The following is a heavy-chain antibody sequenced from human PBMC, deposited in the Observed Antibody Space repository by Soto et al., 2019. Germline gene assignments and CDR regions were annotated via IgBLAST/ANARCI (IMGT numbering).Heavy chain of an antibody. Sequence: QVQLQESGPGLVKPSETLSLTCTVSGGSISSYYWSWIRQPPGKGLEWIGYIYYSGSTNYNPSLKSRVTISVDTSKNQFSLKLSSVTAADTAVYYCARGRFLEWLSFDYWGQGTLVTVSS. CDR2: IYYSGST. CDR1: GGSISSYY. J-gene: IGHJ4*02. D-gene: IGHD3-3*01. V-gene: IGHV4-59*01. CDR3: ARGRFLEWLSFDY.